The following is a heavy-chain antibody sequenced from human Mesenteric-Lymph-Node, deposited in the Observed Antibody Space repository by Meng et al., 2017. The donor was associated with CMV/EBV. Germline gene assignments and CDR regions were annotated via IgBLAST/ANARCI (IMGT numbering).Heavy chain of an antibody. J-gene: IGHJ3*02. D-gene: IGHD1-1*01. CDR3: ARAPQTTGRFMSI. V-gene: IGHV3-7*01. Sequence: ETLSLTCAASGFTFSSYWMTWVRQAPGKGLEWVANINEDGSKKYYVGSVKGRFTISRDNAKNSLYVQMNSLRAEDTALYYCARAPQTTGRFMSIWGQGTMVTVSS. CDR1: GFTFSSYW. CDR2: INEDGSKK.